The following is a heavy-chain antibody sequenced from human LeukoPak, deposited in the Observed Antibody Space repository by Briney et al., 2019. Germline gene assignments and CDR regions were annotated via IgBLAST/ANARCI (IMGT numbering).Heavy chain of an antibody. Sequence: SGGSLRLSCAASGFTFDDYGMSWVRQAPGKGLEWVSGINWNGGSTGYADSVKGRFTISRDNAKNSLYLQMNSLRAEDTALYYCARAVSRYYDSSGIDAFDIWGQGTMVTVSS. CDR2: INWNGGST. D-gene: IGHD3-22*01. J-gene: IGHJ3*02. V-gene: IGHV3-20*04. CDR3: ARAVSRYYDSSGIDAFDI. CDR1: GFTFDDYG.